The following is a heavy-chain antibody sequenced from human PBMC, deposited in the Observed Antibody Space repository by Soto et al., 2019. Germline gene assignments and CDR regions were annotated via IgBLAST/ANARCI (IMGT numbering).Heavy chain of an antibody. D-gene: IGHD1-26*01. CDR3: ARTTVGAPNLDYYYGMDV. J-gene: IGHJ6*04. V-gene: IGHV1-69*13. CDR1: GGDFGKYS. Sequence: GFSVNGSCRASGGDFGKYSVIGVRLAPGQGLEWMGGIIPIFGTANYAQKFQSRVTITADESTSTAYMERSSLRSEDTAVYYCARTTVGAPNLDYYYGMDVWGEGTTVTVSS. CDR2: IIPIFGTA.